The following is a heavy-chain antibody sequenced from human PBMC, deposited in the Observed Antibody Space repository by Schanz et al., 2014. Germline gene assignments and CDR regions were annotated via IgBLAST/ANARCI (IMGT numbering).Heavy chain of an antibody. V-gene: IGHV3-7*01. Sequence: EVQLVESGGGLVQPGGSLRLSCAASGFTFSAYWMTWVRQAPGKGLDWVGIIKPDGSEKFYVDSVKGRFTISRDNAKNLMYLPLNSLRAEGTTIYYCAREVGGSFGQHYWGQGALVTVSS. CDR3: AREVGGSFGQHY. CDR2: IKPDGSEK. J-gene: IGHJ4*02. D-gene: IGHD1-26*01. CDR1: GFTFSAYW.